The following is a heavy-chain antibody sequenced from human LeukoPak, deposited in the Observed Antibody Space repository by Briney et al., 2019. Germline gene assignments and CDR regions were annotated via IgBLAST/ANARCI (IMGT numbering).Heavy chain of an antibody. V-gene: IGHV1-2*02. CDR2: INPNSGGT. Sequence: ASVKVSCKASGYTFTGYYMHWVRQAPGQGLEWMGWINPNSGGTNYAQKFQGRVTMTRDTSISTAYMELSRLRSEDTAVYYCARDHQAVDAFDIWGQGTMVTVSS. D-gene: IGHD6-19*01. CDR1: GYTFTGYY. CDR3: ARDHQAVDAFDI. J-gene: IGHJ3*02.